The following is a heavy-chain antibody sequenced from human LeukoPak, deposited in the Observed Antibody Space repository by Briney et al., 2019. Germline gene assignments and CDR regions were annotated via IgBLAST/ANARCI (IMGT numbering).Heavy chain of an antibody. J-gene: IGHJ3*01. Sequence: GGSLRLSCAASGFILSSYWMSWARQAPGKGLEWVAIIKQDGSVKAYVDSVKGRFTISRDYAKNSLYLQMNSLRAEDTAVYYCVRDPTVTNLHDAFDVWGQGTLVTVSS. CDR2: IKQDGSVK. D-gene: IGHD4-17*01. CDR1: GFILSSYW. CDR3: VRDPTVTNLHDAFDV. V-gene: IGHV3-7*05.